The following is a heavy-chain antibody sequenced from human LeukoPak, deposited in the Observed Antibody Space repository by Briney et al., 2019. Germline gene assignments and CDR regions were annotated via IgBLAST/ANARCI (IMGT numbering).Heavy chain of an antibody. J-gene: IGHJ4*02. Sequence: PGGSLRLSCVASGFTFSSYWMSWVRQAPGKGLEWVANIKQDGSEKYYVDSVRGRFTISRDNAKNSLYLQMNSLRVEDTAVYYCARAYDILTGWLDYWGQGTLVIVSS. CDR1: GFTFSSYW. V-gene: IGHV3-7*03. D-gene: IGHD3-9*01. CDR3: ARAYDILTGWLDY. CDR2: IKQDGSEK.